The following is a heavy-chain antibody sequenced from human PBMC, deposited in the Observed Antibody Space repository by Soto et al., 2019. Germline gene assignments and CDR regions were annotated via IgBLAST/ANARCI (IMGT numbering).Heavy chain of an antibody. CDR1: GGSFSGYY. V-gene: IGHV4-34*01. J-gene: IGHJ6*02. D-gene: IGHD6-13*01. Sequence: SETLSLTCAVYGGSFSGYYWSWIRQPPGKGLEWIGEINHSGSTNYNPSLKSRVTISVDTSKNQFSLKLSSVTAADTAVYYCARGGGAAGTGRARYYYYGMDVWGQGTTVTV. CDR2: INHSGST. CDR3: ARGGGAAGTGRARYYYYGMDV.